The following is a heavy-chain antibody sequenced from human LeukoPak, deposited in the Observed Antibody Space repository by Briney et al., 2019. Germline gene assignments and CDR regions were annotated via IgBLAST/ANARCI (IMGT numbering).Heavy chain of an antibody. J-gene: IGHJ4*02. V-gene: IGHV3-7*02. CDR1: GFTFSSYW. D-gene: IGHD4-17*01. Sequence: GGSLRLSCAASGFTFSSYWMSWVRQAPGKGLEWVANIKQGGSEKYYVDSVKGRFTISRDNAKNSLYLQMNSLRAEDTAVYYCASALDYGDSSFDYWGQGTLVTVSS. CDR2: IKQGGSEK. CDR3: ASALDYGDSSFDY.